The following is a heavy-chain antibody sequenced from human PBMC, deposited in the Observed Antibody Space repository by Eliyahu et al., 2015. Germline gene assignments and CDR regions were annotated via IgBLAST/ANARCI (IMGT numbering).Heavy chain of an antibody. CDR3: VKAVDYYDSGGYMNWFFDL. CDR2: ISGSGGST. Sequence: EWQLVESGGGLVQPGGSLRLSCAASGFTFSXSTMGWVRQAPGKGLEGVSSISGSGGSTYYVDSLRGRFTISRDNSKNTLYLQMSSLRAEDTALYYCVKAVDYYDSGGYMNWFFDLWGRGTLVTVSS. V-gene: IGHV3-23*04. J-gene: IGHJ2*01. D-gene: IGHD3-22*01. CDR1: GFTFSXST.